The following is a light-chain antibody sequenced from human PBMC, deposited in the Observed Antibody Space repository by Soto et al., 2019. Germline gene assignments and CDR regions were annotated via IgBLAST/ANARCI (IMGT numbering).Light chain of an antibody. CDR3: SSYTPTTWV. Sequence: QSALTQPASVSGSPGQSITISCTGTTSDIGNNEYVSWYQQHPGKAPQLIIYEVVNRPSGVSNRFSVSKSGNTASLTISGLQAEDDADYYCSSYTPTTWVFGGGTKLTVL. V-gene: IGLV2-14*01. CDR1: TSDIGNNEY. J-gene: IGLJ3*02. CDR2: EVV.